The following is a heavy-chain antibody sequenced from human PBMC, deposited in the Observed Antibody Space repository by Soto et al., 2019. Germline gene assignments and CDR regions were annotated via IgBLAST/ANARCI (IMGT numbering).Heavy chain of an antibody. V-gene: IGHV3-30-3*01. D-gene: IGHD4-17*01. J-gene: IGHJ4*02. CDR2: ISYDGSNK. CDR1: GFTFSSYA. Sequence: QVQLVESGGGVVQPGRSLRLSCAASGFTFSSYAMHWVRQAPGKGLEWVAVISYDGSNKYYADSVKGRFTISRDNSKNTLYLQMNSLRAEDTAVYYCAREADDYGDYGSPIDYWGQGTLVTVSS. CDR3: AREADDYGDYGSPIDY.